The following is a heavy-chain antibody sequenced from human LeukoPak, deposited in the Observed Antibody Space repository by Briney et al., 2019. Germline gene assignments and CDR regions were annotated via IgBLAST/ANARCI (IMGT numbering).Heavy chain of an antibody. V-gene: IGHV3-30*04. D-gene: IGHD3-10*01. CDR3: ARTYYGSGSYPVRYFDY. CDR1: GFTFSDYS. J-gene: IGHJ4*02. Sequence: PGGSLRLSCAASGFTFSDYSMHWVRQAPGKGLEWVAVISYDGSNKYYADSVKGRFTISRDNSKSTLYVQMNSLRAEDTAVYYCARTYYGSGSYPVRYFDYWGQGTLVTLSS. CDR2: ISYDGSNK.